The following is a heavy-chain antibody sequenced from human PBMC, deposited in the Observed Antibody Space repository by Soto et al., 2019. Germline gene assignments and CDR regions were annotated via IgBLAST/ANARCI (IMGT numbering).Heavy chain of an antibody. Sequence: SETLSLTCTVSGGSIRSGDYYWSWIRQPPGKGLEWIGYIYYSGSTYYNPSLKSRVTISVDTSKNQFSLKLSSVTAADTAVYYCARLGVVWCFDYWGQGTLVTVSS. CDR2: IYYSGST. V-gene: IGHV4-30-4*01. CDR3: ARLGVVWCFDY. D-gene: IGHD1-26*01. CDR1: GGSIRSGDYY. J-gene: IGHJ4*02.